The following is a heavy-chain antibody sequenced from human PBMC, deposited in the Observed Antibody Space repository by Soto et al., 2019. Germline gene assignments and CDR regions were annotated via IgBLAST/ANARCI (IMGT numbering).Heavy chain of an antibody. CDR1: GFTFSSYA. CDR3: AKDLRGGYYDILTGPPDV. J-gene: IGHJ6*02. V-gene: IGHV3-23*01. D-gene: IGHD3-9*01. Sequence: GGSLRLSCAASGFTFSSYAMSWVRQAPGKGLEWVSAISGSGGSTNYADSVKGRFTISRDNSKNTLYLQMNSLRAEDTAVYYCAKDLRGGYYDILTGPPDVWGQGTTVTVSS. CDR2: ISGSGGST.